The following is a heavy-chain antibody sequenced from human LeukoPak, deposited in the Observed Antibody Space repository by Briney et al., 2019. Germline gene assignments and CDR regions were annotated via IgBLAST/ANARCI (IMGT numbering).Heavy chain of an antibody. CDR2: ISGSGGST. V-gene: IGHV3-23*01. CDR3: ARRGATDLDY. CDR1: GFTFSSHA. D-gene: IGHD1-26*01. J-gene: IGHJ4*02. Sequence: GGSLRLSCAASGFTFSSHAMSWVRQAPGKGLEWVSAISGSGGSTYYADSVKGRFTISRDNAKNSLYLQMNSLRAEDTAVYHCARRGATDLDYWGQGTLVTVSS.